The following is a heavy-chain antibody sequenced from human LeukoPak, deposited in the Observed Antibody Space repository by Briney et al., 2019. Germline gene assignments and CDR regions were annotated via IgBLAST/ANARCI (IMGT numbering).Heavy chain of an antibody. CDR3: ARDSSYGDQRQLDY. D-gene: IGHD4-17*01. CDR2: ISSSSSYI. V-gene: IGHV3-21*01. Sequence: GGSLRLSCAASGFTFSSYSMNWVRQAPGKGLEWVSSISSSSSYIYYADSVKGRFTISRDNAKNSLYLQMNSLRAEDTAVYYCARDSSYGDQRQLDYWGQGTLVTVSS. CDR1: GFTFSSYS. J-gene: IGHJ4*02.